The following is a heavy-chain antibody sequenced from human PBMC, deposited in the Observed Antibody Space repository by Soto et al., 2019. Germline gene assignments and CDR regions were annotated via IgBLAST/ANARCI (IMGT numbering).Heavy chain of an antibody. V-gene: IGHV4-4*02. CDR2: IYHTGTT. CDR1: GGSISTSNW. CDR3: ARGIRTWGEYVHNSFDP. J-gene: IGHJ5*02. Sequence: QVQLQESGPGLVKPSETLSLTCAVSGGSISTSNWWSWVRQPPEKGLDWIGEIYHTGTTNYNPSFKSRVTIPVDTSKNHLSLKLSSVTAADTAVYYCARGIRTWGEYVHNSFDPWGQGTLVTVSS. D-gene: IGHD3-16*01.